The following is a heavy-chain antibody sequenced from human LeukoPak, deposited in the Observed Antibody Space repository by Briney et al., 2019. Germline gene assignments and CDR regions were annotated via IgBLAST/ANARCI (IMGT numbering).Heavy chain of an antibody. V-gene: IGHV3-53*01. CDR3: ARGSSRAFDY. Sequence: GGSLRLSCAASGCTVSSNYMSWVRQAPGKGLEWVSVIYSGGTTNHSDSVKGRFTVSRDNSKNTLYLQMNSLRAEDTAVYFCARGSSRAFDYWGQGTLVTVSS. CDR2: IYSGGTT. D-gene: IGHD2-2*01. J-gene: IGHJ4*02. CDR1: GCTVSSNY.